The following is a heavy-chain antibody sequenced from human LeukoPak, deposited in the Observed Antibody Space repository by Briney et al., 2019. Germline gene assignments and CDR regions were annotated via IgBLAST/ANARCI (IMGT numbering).Heavy chain of an antibody. CDR2: IYNGGRT. D-gene: IGHD2-21*01. Sequence: PGGSLRLSCVASGYVVNSNYVNWVRQVPGKGLEWVAIIYNGGRTHYTDSVKGRFTVSGDNSADTLYLQMNSLRAEDTAVYYCARDIPDNSYEYWGQGTLVTVSS. CDR3: ARDIPDNSYEY. J-gene: IGHJ4*02. V-gene: IGHV3-53*01. CDR1: GYVVNSNY.